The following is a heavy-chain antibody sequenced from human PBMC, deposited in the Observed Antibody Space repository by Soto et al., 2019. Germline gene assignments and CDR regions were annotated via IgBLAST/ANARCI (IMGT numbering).Heavy chain of an antibody. V-gene: IGHV1-46*01. CDR2: INPNGGST. CDR3: ARAGYCSGGTCFHGNCDY. Sequence: QVQLVQSGAEVKRPGASVKVSCKASGYTFTTYYMHWVRQAPGQGLERLGIINPNGGSTTYAQKFQGRVTMTRDTSTRTVYLELSSLRSEDTAVYYCARAGYCSGGTCFHGNCDYWGQGTLVTVSA. CDR1: GYTFTTYY. D-gene: IGHD2-15*01. J-gene: IGHJ4*02.